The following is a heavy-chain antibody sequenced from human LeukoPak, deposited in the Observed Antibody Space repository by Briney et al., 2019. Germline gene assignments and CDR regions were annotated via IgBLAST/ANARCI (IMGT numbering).Heavy chain of an antibody. D-gene: IGHD3-3*01. CDR1: GYTFTSYA. CDR3: ARMTYDFWSGYYPL. J-gene: IGHJ4*02. Sequence: ASVKVSCKASGYTFTSYAMHWVRQAPGQRLEWMGWINAGNGNTKYSQKFQGRVTITADESTSTAYMELSSLRSEDTAVYYCARMTYDFWSGYYPLWGQGTLVTVSS. V-gene: IGHV1-3*01. CDR2: INAGNGNT.